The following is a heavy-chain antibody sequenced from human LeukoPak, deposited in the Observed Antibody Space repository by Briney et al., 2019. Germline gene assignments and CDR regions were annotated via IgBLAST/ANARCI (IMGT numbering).Heavy chain of an antibody. V-gene: IGHV3-30*18. CDR3: AKRYSGSYYLRGIDC. CDR2: ISYDGSNK. J-gene: IGHJ4*02. Sequence: GRSLRLSCAASGFTFSSYGMHWVRQAPGKGLEWVAVISYDGSNKYYADSVKGRFTISRDNSKNTLYLQMNSLRAEDTAVYYCAKRYSGSYYLRGIDCWGQGTLVTVSS. CDR1: GFTFSSYG. D-gene: IGHD1-26*01.